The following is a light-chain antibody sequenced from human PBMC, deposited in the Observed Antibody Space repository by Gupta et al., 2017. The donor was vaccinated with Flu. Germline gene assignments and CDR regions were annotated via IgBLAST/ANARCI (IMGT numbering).Light chain of an antibody. CDR2: DVN. Sequence: SITISCTGTSSDVGGYNYVSWYQQHPGKAPKRMIYDVNNRPSGVSTRFSGSKSGNTASLTISGLQAEDEADYYCSSYTSSTTWVFGGGTKLTVL. V-gene: IGLV2-14*03. J-gene: IGLJ3*02. CDR1: SSDVGGYNY. CDR3: SSYTSSTTWV.